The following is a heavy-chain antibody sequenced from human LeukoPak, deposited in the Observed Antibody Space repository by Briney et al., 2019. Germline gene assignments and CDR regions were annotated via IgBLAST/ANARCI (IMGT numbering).Heavy chain of an antibody. CDR3: ARFAYRESYWFDP. J-gene: IGHJ5*02. CDR2: INHSGST. Sequence: SETLSLTCAVYGGSFSGYYWSWIRQPPGKGLEWFGEINHSGSTNYNPSLKSRVTISVDTSKNQFSLKLKSVTAADTAVYYCARFAYRESYWFDPWGQGTLVTVSS. V-gene: IGHV4-34*01. CDR1: GGSFSGYY. D-gene: IGHD4-11*01.